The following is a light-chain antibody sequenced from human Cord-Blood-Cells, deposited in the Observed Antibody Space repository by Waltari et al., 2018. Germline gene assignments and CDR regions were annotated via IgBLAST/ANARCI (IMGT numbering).Light chain of an antibody. CDR2: AAS. CDR1: QSISSY. J-gene: IGKJ2*01. CDR3: QQSYSTLPYT. V-gene: IGKV1-39*01. Sequence: ITCRASQSISSYLNWYQQKPGKAPKLLIYAASSLQSGVPSRFSGSGSGTDFTLTISSLQPEDFATYYCQQSYSTLPYTFGQGTKLEIK.